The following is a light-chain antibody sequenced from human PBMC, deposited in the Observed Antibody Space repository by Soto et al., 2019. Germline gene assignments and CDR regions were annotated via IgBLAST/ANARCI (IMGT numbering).Light chain of an antibody. J-gene: IGLJ1*01. V-gene: IGLV1-40*01. CDR1: SSNIGAGYD. CDR3: QSYDRSLSYV. CDR2: RNT. Sequence: QSVLTQPPSVSGAPGQSVTISCTGSSSNIGAGYDVHWYQQLPGTAPKLLIFRNTNRPSGVPDRFSGSTSGTSASLAITGLQADDEADYYCQSYDRSLSYVLGAGTKVTVL.